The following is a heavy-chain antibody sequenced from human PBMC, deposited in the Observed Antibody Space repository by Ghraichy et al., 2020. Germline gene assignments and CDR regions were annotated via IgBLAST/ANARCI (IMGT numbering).Heavy chain of an antibody. V-gene: IGHV3-23*01. CDR3: AKDILRFLEWLLSFGMDV. CDR1: GFTFSSYA. D-gene: IGHD3-3*01. Sequence: GGSLRLSCAASGFTFSSYAMSWVRQAPGKGLEWVSAISGSGGSTYYADSVKGRFTISRDNSKNTLYLQMNSLRAEDTAVYYCAKDILRFLEWLLSFGMDVWGQGTTVTVSS. CDR2: ISGSGGST. J-gene: IGHJ6*02.